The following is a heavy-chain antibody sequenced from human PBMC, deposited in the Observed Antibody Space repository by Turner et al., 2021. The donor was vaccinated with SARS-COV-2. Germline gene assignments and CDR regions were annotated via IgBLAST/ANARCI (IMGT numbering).Heavy chain of an antibody. Sequence: EVQLVESGGCLVQPGRSLRLPFAASGFTFDDYAMHWVRQAPGKGLEWVSGISWNSGSMGYADSVKGRFTISRDNAKNSLYLQMNSLRAEDTAFYYCAKDTGNSWGDYFDYWGQGTLVTVSS. J-gene: IGHJ4*02. V-gene: IGHV3-9*01. CDR1: GFTFDDYA. CDR2: ISWNSGSM. CDR3: AKDTGNSWGDYFDY. D-gene: IGHD1-7*01.